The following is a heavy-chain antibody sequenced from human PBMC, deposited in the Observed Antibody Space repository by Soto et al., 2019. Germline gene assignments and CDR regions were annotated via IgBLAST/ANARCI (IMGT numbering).Heavy chain of an antibody. V-gene: IGHV1-69*01. Sequence: QVQLVQSGAEVRKPGSSVKVSCKASGGTFSRHAISWVRQAPGQGLEWMGGIIPIFGTANHAQKFQGRVTIIAEESTITVYMELSSLRSEDTAMYYCARGCGYDINDYYYAYWGQGTLVIVSS. CDR3: ARGCGYDINDYYYAY. CDR1: GGTFSRHA. J-gene: IGHJ4*02. CDR2: IIPIFGTA. D-gene: IGHD3-22*01.